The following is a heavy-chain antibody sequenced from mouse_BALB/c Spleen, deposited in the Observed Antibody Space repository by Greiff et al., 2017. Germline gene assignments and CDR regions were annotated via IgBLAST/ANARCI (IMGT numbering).Heavy chain of an antibody. CDR2: IYPGNVNT. V-gene: IGHV1S56*01. CDR3: ARRNYYDYDVDAMDY. D-gene: IGHD2-4*01. J-gene: IGHJ4*01. CDR1: GYTFTSYY. Sequence: QVQLQQSGPELVKPGASVRISCKASGYTFTSYYIHWVKQRPGQGLEWIGWIYPGNVNTKYNEKFKGKATLTADKSSSTAYMQLSSLTSEDSAVYFCARRNYYDYDVDAMDYWGQGTSVTVSS.